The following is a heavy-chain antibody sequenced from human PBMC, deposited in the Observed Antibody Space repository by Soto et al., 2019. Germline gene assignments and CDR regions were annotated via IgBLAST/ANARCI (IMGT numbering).Heavy chain of an antibody. D-gene: IGHD3-9*01. CDR3: AKGGAVYGLLTHDY. CDR1: GFTFSDYA. CDR2: ITGSSSNL. Sequence: EVQLLESGGGLEQPGGSLRLSCAASGFTFSDYAMSWVRQAPGKGLEWVTTITGSSSNLYYTDSVKGRFAISRDHSRKILFLQMNSLTAEDPAVYYCAKGGAVYGLLTHDYWGQGTLVTVSS. V-gene: IGHV3-23*01. J-gene: IGHJ4*02.